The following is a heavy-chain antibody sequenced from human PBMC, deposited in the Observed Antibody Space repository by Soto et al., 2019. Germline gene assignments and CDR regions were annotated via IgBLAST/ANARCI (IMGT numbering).Heavy chain of an antibody. D-gene: IGHD1-7*01. CDR1: GGSISSGGFY. J-gene: IGHJ4*02. CDR3: ARTGTTSAGHFDY. CDR2: IFNSGST. Sequence: SETLSLTCTVSGGSISSGGFYWSWIRQHPGKGLDWIGYIFNSGSTHYNPSLKSRVTMSVDTSKNQFSLRLNSVTAADTAVYYCARTGTTSAGHFDYWGQGTLVTVSS. V-gene: IGHV4-31*03.